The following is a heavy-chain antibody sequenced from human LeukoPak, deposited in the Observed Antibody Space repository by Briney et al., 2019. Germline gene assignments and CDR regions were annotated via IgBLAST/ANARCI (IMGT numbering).Heavy chain of an antibody. CDR1: GFTFSSYA. V-gene: IGHV3-23*01. Sequence: PGGSLRLSCAASGFTFSSYAMSWVRQAPGKGLEWVSAISGSGGSTYYADSVKGRFTISRDKSMNTLFLQMSSLRAEDTAVYYCVKVSGMYSSSWPTDIWGQGTLVTVSS. CDR2: ISGSGGST. J-gene: IGHJ4*02. CDR3: VKVSGMYSSSWPTDI. D-gene: IGHD6-13*01.